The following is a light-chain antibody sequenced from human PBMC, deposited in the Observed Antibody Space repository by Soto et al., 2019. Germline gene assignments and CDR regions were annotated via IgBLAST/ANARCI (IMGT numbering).Light chain of an antibody. CDR1: QSVSSN. CDR3: QQYNNRPPIT. Sequence: DIVMTQSPATLSVSPGARATLSCRASQSVSSNLAWYQQKPGQAPRLLIYGASTRATGIPARFSGSGSGTEFTLTISSLQSEDFAVYYCQQYNNRPPITFGQGTRLEIK. V-gene: IGKV3-15*01. J-gene: IGKJ5*01. CDR2: GAS.